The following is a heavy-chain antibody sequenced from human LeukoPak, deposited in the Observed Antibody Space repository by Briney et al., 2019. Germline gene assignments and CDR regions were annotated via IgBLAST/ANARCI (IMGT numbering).Heavy chain of an antibody. CDR2: IKQDGTEK. CDR3: ASWEASTNY. CDR1: GFTFTTYW. V-gene: IGHV3-7*01. Sequence: GGSLRLSCAAPGFTFTTYWMSWVRQAPGKGLEWVANIKQDGTEKYYVDSVKGRFTISRDNGKNSVYLQMNSLRAEDTAVYYCASWEASTNYWGQGTLVTVSS. J-gene: IGHJ4*02. D-gene: IGHD1-26*01.